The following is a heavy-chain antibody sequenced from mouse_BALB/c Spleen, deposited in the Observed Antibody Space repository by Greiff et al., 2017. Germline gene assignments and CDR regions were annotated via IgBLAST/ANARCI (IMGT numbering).Heavy chain of an antibody. D-gene: IGHD1-1*02. CDR2: ISYSGST. CDR3: ARFGGNDWYFDV. CDR1: GDSITSGY. Sequence: EVKVEESGPSLVKPSQTLSLTCSVTGDSITSGYWNWIRKFPGNKLEYMGYISYSGSTYYNPSLKSRISITRDTSKNQYYLQLNSVTTEDTATYYCARFGGNDWYFDVWGAGTTVTVSS. J-gene: IGHJ1*01. V-gene: IGHV3-8*02.